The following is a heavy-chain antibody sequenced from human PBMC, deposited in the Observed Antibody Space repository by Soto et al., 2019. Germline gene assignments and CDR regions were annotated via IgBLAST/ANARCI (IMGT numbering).Heavy chain of an antibody. J-gene: IGHJ4*02. CDR2: ISGGGDTT. Sequence: EVQLLESGGGLVQPGGSLRLSCAASGFTFNNYAMTWVRQAPGKGLEWVSAISGGGDTTYYADSVKGRFTVSRDGSHNTLYLQMSSLRAEDTALYYCAKGRGGSGSLTPRVDFWGQGTLVTVSS. V-gene: IGHV3-23*01. CDR1: GFTFNNYA. D-gene: IGHD3-10*01. CDR3: AKGRGGSGSLTPRVDF.